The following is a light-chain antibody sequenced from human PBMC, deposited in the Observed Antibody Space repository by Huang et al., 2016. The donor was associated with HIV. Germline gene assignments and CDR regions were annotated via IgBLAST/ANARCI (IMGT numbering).Light chain of an antibody. J-gene: IGKJ2*01. CDR2: AAS. CDR1: QGVSNN. CDR3: QQYNDWPRT. V-gene: IGKV3-15*01. Sequence: EMVLTQSPDTLSVSPGERATLSCRASQGVSNNLAWYQQKPGQAPRLLIYAASSRVTGVPDRFSGSGSETDFTLTIRSLQSEDVAVYFCQQYNDWPRTFGQGTNLEIK.